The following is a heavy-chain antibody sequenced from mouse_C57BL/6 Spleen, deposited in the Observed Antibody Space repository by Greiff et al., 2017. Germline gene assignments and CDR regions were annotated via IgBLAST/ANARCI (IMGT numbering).Heavy chain of an antibody. Sequence: EVNVVESGGGLVKPGGSLKLSCAASGFTFSDYGMHWVRQAPEKGLEWVAYISSGSSTIYYADTVKGRFTISRDNAKNTLFLQMTSLRSEDTAMYYCARRDYSSPWYFDVWGTGTTVTVSS. J-gene: IGHJ1*03. CDR3: ARRDYSSPWYFDV. CDR1: GFTFSDYG. CDR2: ISSGSSTI. D-gene: IGHD2-12*01. V-gene: IGHV5-17*01.